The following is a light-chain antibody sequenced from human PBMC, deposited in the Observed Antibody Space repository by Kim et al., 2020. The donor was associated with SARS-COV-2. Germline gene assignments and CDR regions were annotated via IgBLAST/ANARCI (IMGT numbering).Light chain of an antibody. J-gene: IGLJ1*01. CDR3: QSYDSSLSAHYV. CDR1: SSNIGAGYD. V-gene: IGLV1-40*01. CDR2: GNS. Sequence: VTISCTGSSSNIGAGYDVHWYQQLPGTAPKLPIYGNSNRPSGVPDRFSGSKSGTSASLAITGLQAEDEADYYCQSYDSSLSAHYVFGTGTKVTVL.